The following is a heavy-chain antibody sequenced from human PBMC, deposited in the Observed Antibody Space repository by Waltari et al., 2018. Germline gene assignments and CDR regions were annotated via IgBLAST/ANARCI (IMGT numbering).Heavy chain of an antibody. CDR3: ARCPYAGRFDP. D-gene: IGHD2-2*01. CDR1: GGTFSGYG. J-gene: IGHJ5*02. Sequence: QVQLVQSGAEVKKPGSSVKVSCKASGGTFSGYGVCWVRQAPGQGLEWMGRIIPSTGATDDAQKFQGSVTLSANKSTNTAYLELSSLRSEDTAVYYCARCPYAGRFDPWGQGTLVTVSS. V-gene: IGHV1-69*04. CDR2: IIPSTGAT.